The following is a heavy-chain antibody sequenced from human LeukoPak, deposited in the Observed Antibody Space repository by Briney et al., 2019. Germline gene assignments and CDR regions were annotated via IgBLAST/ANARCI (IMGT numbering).Heavy chain of an antibody. CDR3: VRDRKLNY. D-gene: IGHD1-1*01. V-gene: IGHV4-59*01. Sequence: SETLSLTCTVSGVSISIYYWSWIRQPPGKGLEWIGYIYNSGSTSYNPSLKSRATISADTSKNQFSLKLSSVTAADTAVYYCVRDRKLNYWGQGTLVTVSS. CDR2: IYNSGST. J-gene: IGHJ4*02. CDR1: GVSISIYY.